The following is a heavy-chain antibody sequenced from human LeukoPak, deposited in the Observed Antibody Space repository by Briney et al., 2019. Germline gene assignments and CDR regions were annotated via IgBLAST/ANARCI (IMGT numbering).Heavy chain of an antibody. V-gene: IGHV4-59*01. Sequence: KPSETLSLTCTVSGGSISSCYWSWIRQPPGKGREWIGYLYYRGSTTYNPSLKSRVTISIDTSKNQFSLKLSSVTAADTAVYYCARDLRVGGSSGWYAFDVWGQGTMVTVSS. CDR1: GGSISSCY. D-gene: IGHD6-19*01. CDR3: ARDLRVGGSSGWYAFDV. CDR2: LYYRGST. J-gene: IGHJ3*01.